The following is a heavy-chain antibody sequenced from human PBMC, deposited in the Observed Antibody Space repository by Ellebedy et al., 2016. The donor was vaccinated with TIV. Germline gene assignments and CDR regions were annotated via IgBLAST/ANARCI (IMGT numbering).Heavy chain of an antibody. D-gene: IGHD3-9*01. CDR1: GFTFSSYG. J-gene: IGHJ4*02. Sequence: PGGSLRLSCAASGFTFSSYGMQWVRQAQGKGLEWVAVISHDGSVKYYADSVKGRFTISRDNSKSTLYLQMNSLRAEDTAVYYCARELTGYYVGYWGRGTLVTVSS. CDR2: ISHDGSVK. V-gene: IGHV3-30*03. CDR3: ARELTGYYVGY.